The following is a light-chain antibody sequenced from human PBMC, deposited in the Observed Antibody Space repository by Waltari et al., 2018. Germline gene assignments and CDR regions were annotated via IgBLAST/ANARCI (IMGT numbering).Light chain of an antibody. V-gene: IGKV3-20*01. J-gene: IGKJ2*01. CDR3: QQYDSSPMYT. CDR1: PRVSSIY. CDR2: GAS. Sequence: IVLTPFPRTLALSPGGRATPPCRASPRVSSIYLAWYPQKPGQAPRLLIYGASSTATGIPDRFSGSASATYFTLTISRLEPEDFAVYYCQQYDSSPMYTFGQGNKLEIK.